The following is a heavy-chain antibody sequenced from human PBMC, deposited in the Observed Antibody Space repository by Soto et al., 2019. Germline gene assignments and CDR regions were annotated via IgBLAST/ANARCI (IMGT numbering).Heavy chain of an antibody. CDR2: INPGGGIT. CDR3: ARGLAVAYSPALL. J-gene: IGHJ4*02. CDR1: GYTFTSYY. Sequence: QVQLEQSGAEVKNPGASVKVSCKASGYTFTSYYMHWVRQAPGQGLEWMGVINPGGGITSYAENLHGRVTMTRDTSTSTAYMELSSLRSKDTAIYYCARGLAVAYSPALLWGQGTLLTVYS. D-gene: IGHD6-19*01. V-gene: IGHV1-46*01.